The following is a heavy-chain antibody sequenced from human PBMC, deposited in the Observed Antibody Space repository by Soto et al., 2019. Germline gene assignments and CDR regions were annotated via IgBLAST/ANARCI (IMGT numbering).Heavy chain of an antibody. Sequence: ASVKVSCKASGYTFTSYGISWVRQAPGQGLEWMGWISAYNGNTNYAQKLQGRVTITTDTSASTVSMELSSLGSEDTAVYYCAAEYYYGTSDPKGRIDWGQG. CDR2: ISAYNGNT. D-gene: IGHD3-22*01. CDR1: GYTFTSYG. J-gene: IGHJ1*01. CDR3: AAEYYYGTSDPKGRID. V-gene: IGHV1-18*01.